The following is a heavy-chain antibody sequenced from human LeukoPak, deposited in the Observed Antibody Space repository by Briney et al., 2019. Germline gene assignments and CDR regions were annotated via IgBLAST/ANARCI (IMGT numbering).Heavy chain of an antibody. CDR3: AKEGQWRGAGYAMDV. D-gene: IGHD6-19*01. J-gene: IGHJ6*02. Sequence: GGSLRLSCAASGFTFDDYAMHWVRQAPGKGLEWVSGISWNSGSIGYADSVRGRFSISRDNSKNTLYLQMNSLRPDDTAVYYCAKEGQWRGAGYAMDVWGQGTTVTVSS. CDR2: ISWNSGSI. V-gene: IGHV3-9*01. CDR1: GFTFDDYA.